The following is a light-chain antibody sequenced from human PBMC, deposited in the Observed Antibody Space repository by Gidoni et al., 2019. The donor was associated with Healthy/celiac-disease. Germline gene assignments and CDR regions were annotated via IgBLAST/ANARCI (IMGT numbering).Light chain of an antibody. CDR2: AAS. J-gene: IGKJ4*01. Sequence: DIQMTQSPSSLSASVGDRVTSTCRASQSISSYLNWYQQKPGKAPKLLIYAASSLQSGVPSRFSGSGSGTDFTLTISSLQPEDFATYYCQQSYSTPRLTFXGXTKVEIK. CDR1: QSISSY. V-gene: IGKV1-39*01. CDR3: QQSYSTPRLT.